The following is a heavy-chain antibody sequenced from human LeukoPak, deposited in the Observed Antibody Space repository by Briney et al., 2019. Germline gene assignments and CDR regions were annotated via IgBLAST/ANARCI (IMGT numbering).Heavy chain of an antibody. V-gene: IGHV4-39*01. D-gene: IGHD3-10*01. CDR2: IYYSGST. CDR1: GGSISSSSYY. Sequence: PSETLSLTCTVSGGSISSSSYYWGWIRQPPGKGLEWIGSIYYSGSTYYNPSLKSRVTISVDTSKNQFFLKLSSVTAADTAVYYCARRSLLWFGELPPGFDPWGQGTLVTVSS. CDR3: ARRSLLWFGELPPGFDP. J-gene: IGHJ5*02.